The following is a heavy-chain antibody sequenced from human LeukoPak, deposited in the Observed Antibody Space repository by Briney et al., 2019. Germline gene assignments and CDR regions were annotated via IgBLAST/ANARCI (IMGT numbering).Heavy chain of an antibody. CDR3: ARAFDY. CDR1: GFTFSSYW. CDR2: INGDGSTT. J-gene: IGHJ4*02. V-gene: IGHV3-74*01. Sequence: GGSLRLSCAASGFTFSSYWMHWVRQVPGKGLVWVSRINGDGSTTNYADAVKGRFTISRDNAKNTLYLQMNSLRAEDTAVYYCARAFDYCGQGTLVTVSS.